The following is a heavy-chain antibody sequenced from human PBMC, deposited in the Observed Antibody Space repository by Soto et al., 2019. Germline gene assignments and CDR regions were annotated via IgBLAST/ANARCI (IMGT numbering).Heavy chain of an antibody. CDR1: GGTFSSYA. D-gene: IGHD6-19*01. CDR3: ARDTRMSAVAYYYYGMDV. Sequence: QVQLVQSGAEVKKPGSSVKVSCKASGGTFSSYAISCVRQAPGQGLEWMGGIIPIFGTANYAQKFQGRVTITADESTSTAYMELSSLRSEDTAVYYCARDTRMSAVAYYYYGMDVWGQGTMVTVSS. J-gene: IGHJ6*02. V-gene: IGHV1-69*01. CDR2: IIPIFGTA.